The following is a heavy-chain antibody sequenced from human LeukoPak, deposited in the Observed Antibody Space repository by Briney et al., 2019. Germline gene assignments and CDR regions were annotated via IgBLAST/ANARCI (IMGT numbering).Heavy chain of an antibody. CDR2: ISGSGGST. V-gene: IGHV3-23*01. J-gene: IGHJ4*02. CDR1: GFTFSSYA. Sequence: PGGSLRLSCAASGFTFSSYAMSWVRQAPEKGLEWVSAISGSGGSTYYADSVKGRFTISRDNSKNTLYLQMNSLRAEDTAVYYCAKDLGAGTTKYFDYWGQGTLVTVSS. CDR3: AKDLGAGTTKYFDY. D-gene: IGHD1-7*01.